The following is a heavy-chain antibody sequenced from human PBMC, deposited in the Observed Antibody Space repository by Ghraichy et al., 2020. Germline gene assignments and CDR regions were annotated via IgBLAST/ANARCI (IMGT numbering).Heavy chain of an antibody. V-gene: IGHV3-20*01. J-gene: IGHJ4*02. CDR2: INWNGGST. CDR1: GFTFDDYG. CDR3: ARGVGGNYGDYYYFDY. Sequence: LSLTCAASGFTFDDYGMSWVRQAPGKGLEWVSGINWNGGSTGYADSVKGRFTISRDNAKNSLYLQMNSLRAEDTALYHCARGVGGNYGDYYYFDYWGQGTLVTVSS. D-gene: IGHD4-17*01.